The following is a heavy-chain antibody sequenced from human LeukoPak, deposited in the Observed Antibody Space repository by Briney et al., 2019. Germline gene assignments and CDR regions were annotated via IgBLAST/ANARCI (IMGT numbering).Heavy chain of an antibody. Sequence: ASVKVSCKASGYTFTSYDINWVRQATGQGPEWIGWMNPNSGNTGYAQKFQGRVTMTRNTSISTAYMELSSLRSEDTAVYYCARAAYYDFWSGYYTVRGAFDIWGQGTMVTVSS. J-gene: IGHJ3*02. V-gene: IGHV1-8*01. CDR1: GYTFTSYD. CDR2: MNPNSGNT. CDR3: ARAAYYDFWSGYYTVRGAFDI. D-gene: IGHD3-3*01.